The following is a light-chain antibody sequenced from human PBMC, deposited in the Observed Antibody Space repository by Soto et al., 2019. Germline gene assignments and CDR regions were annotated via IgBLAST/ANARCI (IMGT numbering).Light chain of an antibody. CDR3: QQSYSSPGT. CDR1: QSLDKY. Sequence: DIQMTQSPSSLSASVGERVTITCRASQSLDKYLSSYQHKPGKAPYLLIYAASHLRSGVLTRFSGSGTGTSFTLTTTSLQYEDRATYYCQQSYSSPGTFGRGTKVELK. J-gene: IGKJ1*01. V-gene: IGKV1-39*01. CDR2: AAS.